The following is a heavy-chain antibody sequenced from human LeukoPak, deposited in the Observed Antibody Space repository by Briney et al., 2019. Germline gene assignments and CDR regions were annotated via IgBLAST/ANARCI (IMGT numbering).Heavy chain of an antibody. CDR1: GPSISSYY. CDR3: ARHGPPYSGSYYYYFDY. V-gene: IGHV4-59*08. Sequence: SETLSLTCTVSGPSISSYYWSWIRQPPGKGLEWIGYIYDSGSTNYNPSLKSRVTISVDRSKNQFSLKLSSVSAADTAVYYCARHGPPYSGSYYYYFDYWGQGTLVTVSS. CDR2: IYDSGST. D-gene: IGHD1-26*01. J-gene: IGHJ4*02.